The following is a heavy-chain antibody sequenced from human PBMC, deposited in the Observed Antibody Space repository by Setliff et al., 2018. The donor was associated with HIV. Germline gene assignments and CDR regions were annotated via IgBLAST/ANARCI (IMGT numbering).Heavy chain of an antibody. CDR2: IGSSDGST. CDR3: ARDAAAPAAIEGAFDI. J-gene: IGHJ3*02. V-gene: IGHV3-23*01. Sequence: GGSLRLSCAASGFTFSNYAMSWVRQAPGKGLDWVSTIGSSDGSTYYADSVKGRFTISRDNAKKSLYLQMNSLRAEDTAVYYCARDAAAPAAIEGAFDIWGQGTMVTVSS. CDR1: GFTFSNYA. D-gene: IGHD2-2*02.